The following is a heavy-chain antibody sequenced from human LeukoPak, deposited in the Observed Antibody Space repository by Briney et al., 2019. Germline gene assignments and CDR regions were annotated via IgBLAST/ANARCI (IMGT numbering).Heavy chain of an antibody. CDR2: IGIADDT. Sequence: PGGSPRLSCAASGFTYSNYDMHWVRQGPGGGLEWVSAIGIADDTHYADSVKGRFTISRENARNSLYLQINSLRDGDTAVYYCVRGGIRVSGIDAFDIWGQGTVVTVPS. CDR1: GFTYSNYD. V-gene: IGHV3-13*01. J-gene: IGHJ3*02. CDR3: VRGGIRVSGIDAFDI. D-gene: IGHD5/OR15-5a*01.